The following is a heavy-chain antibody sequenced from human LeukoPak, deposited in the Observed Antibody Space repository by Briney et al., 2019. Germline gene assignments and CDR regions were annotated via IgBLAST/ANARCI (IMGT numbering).Heavy chain of an antibody. V-gene: IGHV3-30*02. CDR1: GFTFSSYG. J-gene: IGHJ4*02. D-gene: IGHD3-3*01. CDR2: IRYDGSNK. Sequence: PGGSLRLSCAASGFTFSSYGMHWVRQAPGKGLEWVAFIRYDGSNKYYADSVKGRFTISRDNSKNTLYLQMNSLRAEDTAVYYCAKAYYDFWSGYLFSYWGQGTLVTVSS. CDR3: AKAYYDFWSGYLFSY.